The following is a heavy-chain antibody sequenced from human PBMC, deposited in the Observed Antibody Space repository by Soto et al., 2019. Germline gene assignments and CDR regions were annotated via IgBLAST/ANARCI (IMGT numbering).Heavy chain of an antibody. CDR2: ISSSSSYI. CDR3: ARDAYYYDSSGHPDY. Sequence: EVQLVESGGGLVKPGGSLRLSCAASGFTFSSYSMNWVRQAPGKGLEWVSSISSSSSYIYYADSVKGRFTITRDNAKNSLYLQMNSLRAEDTAVYYCARDAYYYDSSGHPDYWGQGTLVTVSS. D-gene: IGHD3-22*01. V-gene: IGHV3-21*01. J-gene: IGHJ4*02. CDR1: GFTFSSYS.